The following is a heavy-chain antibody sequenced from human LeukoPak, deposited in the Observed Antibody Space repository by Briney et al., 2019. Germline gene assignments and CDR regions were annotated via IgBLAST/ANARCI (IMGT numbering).Heavy chain of an antibody. D-gene: IGHD2-2*01. CDR1: GFTFSSYA. CDR3: AKEGYCSSTSCKDAFDI. J-gene: IGHJ3*02. V-gene: IGHV3-30-3*01. CDR2: ISYDGSNK. Sequence: PGRSLRLSCAVSGFTFSSYAMHWVRQAPGKGLEWVAVISYDGSNKYYADSVKGRFTISRDNSKNTLYLQMNSLRAEDTAVYYCAKEGYCSSTSCKDAFDIWGQGTMVTVSS.